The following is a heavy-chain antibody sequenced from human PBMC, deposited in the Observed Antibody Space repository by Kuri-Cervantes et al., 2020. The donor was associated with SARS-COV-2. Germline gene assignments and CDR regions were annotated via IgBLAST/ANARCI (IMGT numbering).Heavy chain of an antibody. D-gene: IGHD5-24*01. CDR2: ISYEGSNK. Sequence: GESLKISCAASGFPFRSYAMHWVRQAPGKGLEWVAVISYEGSNKYYADSVKGRFTISRDNSKNTLYLQMNCLRAEDTAVYYCAREPWMATMGVGTFDYWGQGTLVTVSS. V-gene: IGHV3-30-3*01. CDR3: AREPWMATMGVGTFDY. CDR1: GFPFRSYA. J-gene: IGHJ4*02.